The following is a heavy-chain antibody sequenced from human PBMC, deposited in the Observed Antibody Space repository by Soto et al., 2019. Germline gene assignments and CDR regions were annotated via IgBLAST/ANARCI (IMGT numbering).Heavy chain of an antibody. CDR2: INHSGGA. V-gene: IGHV4-30-4*01. D-gene: IGHD3-16*01. J-gene: IGHJ3*02. CDR1: GGSINNDDYY. CDR3: ARLPYDWDAFDI. Sequence: SETLSLTCSVSGGSINNDDYYWSWIRQPPGKGLEWLGYINHSGGAYYNPSLSRRVTISMDASKMLFSLRLSSVTAADTAVYFCARLPYDWDAFDIWGQGTMVTVS.